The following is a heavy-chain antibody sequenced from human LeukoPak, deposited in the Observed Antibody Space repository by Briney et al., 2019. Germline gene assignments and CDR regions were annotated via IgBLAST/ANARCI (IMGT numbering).Heavy chain of an antibody. Sequence: GGSLRLSCAASGFTVSSNYMSGVSQAPGKGLEGVSVIYRGCSTSYADFVKGRFTISRDNSKNTLYLQMKSVRAEATDVYSCERDLDRPGYRYFDYWGQGTLVTVSS. CDR2: IYRGCST. CDR1: GFTVSSNY. J-gene: IGHJ4*02. D-gene: IGHD5-24*01. CDR3: ERDLDRPGYRYFDY. V-gene: IGHV3-53*01.